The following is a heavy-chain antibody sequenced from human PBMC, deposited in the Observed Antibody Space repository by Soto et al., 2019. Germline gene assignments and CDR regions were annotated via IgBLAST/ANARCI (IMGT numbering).Heavy chain of an antibody. V-gene: IGHV3-23*01. Sequence: LRLSCAASGFTFSSYAMSWVRQAPGKGLEWVSAISGSGGSTYYAGSVKGRFTISRDNSKNTLYLQMNSLRAEDTAVYYCAKGGVGDYYGMDVWGQGTTVTVSS. CDR3: AKGGVGDYYGMDV. D-gene: IGHD3-10*01. CDR2: ISGSGGST. CDR1: GFTFSSYA. J-gene: IGHJ6*02.